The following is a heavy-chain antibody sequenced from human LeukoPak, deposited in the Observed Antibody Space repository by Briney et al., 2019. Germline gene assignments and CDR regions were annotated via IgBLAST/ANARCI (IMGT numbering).Heavy chain of an antibody. CDR3: ARDPSNTSGRYAYFDY. J-gene: IGHJ4*02. V-gene: IGHV1-18*01. CDR2: ISAYNGDT. D-gene: IGHD6-19*01. CDR1: GFTFNRYG. Sequence: ASVKVSCKASGFTFNRYGISWVRQAPGQGLEWMGWISAYNGDTNYAQKFQGRVTTTTDTSASTAYMELRSLISDDTAVYYCARDPSNTSGRYAYFDYWGQGTLVTASS.